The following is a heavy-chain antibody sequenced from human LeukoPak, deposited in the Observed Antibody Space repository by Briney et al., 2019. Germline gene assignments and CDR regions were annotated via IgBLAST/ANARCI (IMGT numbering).Heavy chain of an antibody. V-gene: IGHV4-34*01. CDR2: IKHSGST. CDR3: ARLRRITMIVVVNPYYFDY. Sequence: SETLSLTCAVYGGSFSGYYWSWIRQPPGKGLEWTGEIKHSGSTNYNPSLKSRVTISVDTSKNQFSLKLSSVTAADTAVYYCARLRRITMIVVVNPYYFDYWGQGTLVTVSS. CDR1: GGSFSGYY. D-gene: IGHD3-22*01. J-gene: IGHJ4*02.